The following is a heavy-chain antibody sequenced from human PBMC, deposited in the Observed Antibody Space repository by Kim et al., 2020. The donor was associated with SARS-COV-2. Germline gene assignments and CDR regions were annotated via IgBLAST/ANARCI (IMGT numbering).Heavy chain of an antibody. Sequence: SETLSLTCTVSGGSISSGGYYWSWIRQHPGKGLEWIGYIYYSGSTYYNPSLKSRVTISVDTSKNQFSLKLSSVTAADTAVYYCARGFVADFWSGYYLPSWYFDLWGRGTLVTVSS. J-gene: IGHJ2*01. D-gene: IGHD3-3*01. CDR2: IYYSGST. V-gene: IGHV4-31*03. CDR3: ARGFVADFWSGYYLPSWYFDL. CDR1: GGSISSGGYY.